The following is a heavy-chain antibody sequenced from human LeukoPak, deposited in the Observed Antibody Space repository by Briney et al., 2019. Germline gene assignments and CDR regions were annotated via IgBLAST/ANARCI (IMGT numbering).Heavy chain of an antibody. V-gene: IGHV4-4*07. Sequence: SETLSLTCTVSGGSISSYYWSWIRQPAGEGLEWIGRIYTSGSTNYNPSLKSRVTMSVDTSKNQFSLKLSSVTAADTAVYYCARDRYDFWSGGEYYFDYWGQGTLVTVSS. CDR2: IYTSGST. CDR1: GGSISSYY. J-gene: IGHJ4*02. CDR3: ARDRYDFWSGGEYYFDY. D-gene: IGHD3-3*01.